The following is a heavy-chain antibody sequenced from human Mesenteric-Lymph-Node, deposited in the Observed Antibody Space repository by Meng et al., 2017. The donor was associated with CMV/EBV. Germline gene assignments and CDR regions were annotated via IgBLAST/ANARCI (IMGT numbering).Heavy chain of an antibody. J-gene: IGHJ6*02. D-gene: IGHD2-15*01. Sequence: ASVKVSCKASGYTFTGYYMHWVRQAPGQGLEWMGWINPNSGATNYAQKFQGRVTMTRDTSISTAYMALSRLRSDDTAVYSCARDQSAVVAAPDVWGQGTTVTVSS. CDR1: GYTFTGYY. CDR3: ARDQSAVVAAPDV. CDR2: INPNSGAT. V-gene: IGHV1-2*02.